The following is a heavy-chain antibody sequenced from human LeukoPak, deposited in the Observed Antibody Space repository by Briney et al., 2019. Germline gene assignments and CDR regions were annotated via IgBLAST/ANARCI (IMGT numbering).Heavy chain of an antibody. Sequence: ASVKVSCKASGYTFTSYDINWVRQATGQGLEWMGWMNPNSGNTGYAQKFQGRVTITRNTSISTAYMELSSLRSEDTAVYYCASGYSGYDPFDYWGQGTLVTVSS. CDR3: ASGYSGYDPFDY. J-gene: IGHJ4*02. CDR1: GYTFTSYD. V-gene: IGHV1-8*03. CDR2: MNPNSGNT. D-gene: IGHD5-12*01.